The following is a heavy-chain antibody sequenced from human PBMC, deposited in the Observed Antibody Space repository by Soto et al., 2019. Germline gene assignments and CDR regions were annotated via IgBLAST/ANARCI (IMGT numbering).Heavy chain of an antibody. V-gene: IGHV4-31*03. CDR1: GGSISSGGYY. CDR3: ARGVGSGWLNWFDT. Sequence: QVQLQESGPGLVKPSQTLSLTCTVSGGSISSGGYYWSWIRQHPGKGLEWIGYIYYRGSTYYNPSLKSRVTISVDTSKNQFSLKLSSVTAADTAVYYCARGVGSGWLNWFDTWGQGTLVTVSS. CDR2: IYYRGST. D-gene: IGHD6-19*01. J-gene: IGHJ5*02.